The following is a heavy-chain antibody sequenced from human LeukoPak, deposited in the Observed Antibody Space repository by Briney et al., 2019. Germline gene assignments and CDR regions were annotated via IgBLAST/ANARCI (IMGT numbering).Heavy chain of an antibody. CDR3: AREGTYYYMDV. Sequence: GALVKVSCKASGYTFTGHYMHWVRQAPGQGLEWMGWINPNSGGTNYAQKLQGRVTMTTDTSTSTAYMELRSLRSDDTAVYYCAREGTYYYMDVWGKGTTVTVSS. J-gene: IGHJ6*03. CDR2: INPNSGGT. V-gene: IGHV1-2*02. CDR1: GYTFTGHY.